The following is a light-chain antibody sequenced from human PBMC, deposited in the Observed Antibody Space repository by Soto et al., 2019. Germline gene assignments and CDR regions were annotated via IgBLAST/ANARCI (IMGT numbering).Light chain of an antibody. V-gene: IGKV2-28*01. CDR3: MQALQTPWT. CDR1: QSLLHSDGYTY. CDR2: LGS. Sequence: ILITPSPLSLPFTPGDPSSISCMSSQSLLHSDGYTYFDWYLQKPGQSPQLLIYLGSNRASGVPDRFSGSGSGTDFTLKISKVEAEDVGVYYCMQALQTPWTFGQGTKVDIK. J-gene: IGKJ1*01.